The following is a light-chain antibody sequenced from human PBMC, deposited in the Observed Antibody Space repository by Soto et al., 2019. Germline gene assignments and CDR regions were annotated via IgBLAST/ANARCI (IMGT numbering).Light chain of an antibody. V-gene: IGLV2-8*01. CDR2: EVS. J-gene: IGLJ1*01. Sequence: QSVLTQPPSASGSPGQSVTISCTGTSSEVGGYNFVAWYQQHPGKATKLMISEVSKRPSGVPARFSGSKSGNTASLTFSWFQAEDEADYYCSSYAGSNIFVFGTGTKVTVL. CDR1: SSEVGGYNF. CDR3: SSYAGSNIFV.